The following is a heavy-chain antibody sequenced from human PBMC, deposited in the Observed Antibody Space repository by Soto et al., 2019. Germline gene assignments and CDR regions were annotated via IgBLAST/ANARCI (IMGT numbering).Heavy chain of an antibody. CDR2: ITRDGATT. D-gene: IGHD6-13*01. J-gene: IGHJ4*02. Sequence: EVQLVESGGVVVQFGGSLRLSCAASGFTFDDYAMHWVRQAPGKGLEWVSLITRDGATTYSADSVKGRFTISRDNSKNSLYLQMNSLRPDDTAFYYCAKDGGYSDSWFGYSDYWGQGTLVTVSS. CDR3: AKDGGYSDSWFGYSDY. CDR1: GFTFDDYA. V-gene: IGHV3-43D*04.